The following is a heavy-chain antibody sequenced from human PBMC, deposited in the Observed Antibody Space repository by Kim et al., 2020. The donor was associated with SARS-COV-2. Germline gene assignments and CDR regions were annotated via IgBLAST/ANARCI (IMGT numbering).Heavy chain of an antibody. D-gene: IGHD6-13*01. CDR1: GFAFNNFA. V-gene: IGHV3-23*01. J-gene: IGHJ4*02. CDR3: VKDSPARAAAHVIWDYFDY. Sequence: GGSLRLSCAASGFAFNNFAMTWVRQAPGKGLEWVSAISGRGDRTYYAASVKGRFTISRDNSNNTLYLQMDSLGAEDTAIYYCVKDSPARAAAHVIWDYFDYWGQGTLVTVSS. CDR2: ISGRGDRT.